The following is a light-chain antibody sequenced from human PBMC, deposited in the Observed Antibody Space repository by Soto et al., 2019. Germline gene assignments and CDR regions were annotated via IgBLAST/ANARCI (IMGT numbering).Light chain of an antibody. CDR3: QQYNRYSYT. CDR1: QDINKN. CDR2: DAS. Sequence: DIQMTQSPSSLSASVGDRVTITCQASQDINKNLIWYQQKPGKAPKLLIYDASDLETGVPSRFSGSGSGTGFTFTISSLQPEDFATYYCQQYNRYSYTFGQGTKLEI. V-gene: IGKV1-33*01. J-gene: IGKJ2*01.